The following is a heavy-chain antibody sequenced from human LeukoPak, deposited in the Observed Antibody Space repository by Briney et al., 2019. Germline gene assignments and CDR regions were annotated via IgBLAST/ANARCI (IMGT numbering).Heavy chain of an antibody. Sequence: PGGSLRLSCAASGFTFSDYGMHWVRQAPGKGLDWVAFIRYDGVTEYYGESVQGRFSISRGNSKNTLYLQMNSLGAEDTAMYYCTRGYSYGFFDYWGQGTLVTVAS. V-gene: IGHV3-30*02. CDR1: GFTFSDYG. D-gene: IGHD5-18*01. CDR3: TRGYSYGFFDY. J-gene: IGHJ4*02. CDR2: IRYDGVTE.